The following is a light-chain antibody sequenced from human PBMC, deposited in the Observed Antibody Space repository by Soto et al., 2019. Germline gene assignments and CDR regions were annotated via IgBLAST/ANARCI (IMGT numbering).Light chain of an antibody. V-gene: IGLV1-44*01. Sequence: QSVLTQPPSASGTPGQRVTISCSGSSSNIGSNTVNWYQQLPGTAPKLLIYSNNQRPSGVPDRFSGSKSGTSDSLAISGLQSEDEADYYCAAWDDSLNGPVFGTGTKVTVL. J-gene: IGLJ1*01. CDR2: SNN. CDR1: SSNIGSNT. CDR3: AAWDDSLNGPV.